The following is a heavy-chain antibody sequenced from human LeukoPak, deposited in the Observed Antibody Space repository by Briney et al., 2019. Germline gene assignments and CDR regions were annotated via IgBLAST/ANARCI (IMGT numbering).Heavy chain of an antibody. J-gene: IGHJ4*02. Sequence: SETLSLTCTVSGGSISGYYRSWIRQPPGKGLEWIGYIYYSGSTNYNPSLKSQLTISVDTSKNHFSLKLSSVTAADTAVYYCARSDGAGSYYYFGYWGQGTLVTVSS. CDR2: IYYSGST. CDR1: GGSISGYY. CDR3: ARSDGAGSYYYFGY. V-gene: IGHV4-59*01. D-gene: IGHD3-10*01.